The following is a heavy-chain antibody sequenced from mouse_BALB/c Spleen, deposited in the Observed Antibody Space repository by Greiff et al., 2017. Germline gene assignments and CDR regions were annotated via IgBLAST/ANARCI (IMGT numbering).Heavy chain of an antibody. CDR3: ARQDDYGAMDD. D-gene: IGHD2-4*01. Sequence: DVKLVESGGGLVKPGGSLKLSCAASGFAFSSYYMSWVRQTPEKRLEWVAYISSGGGSTYYPDTVKGRFTISRDNAKNTLYLQMSSLKSEDTAMYYCARQDDYGAMDDWGQGTSVTVSS. V-gene: IGHV5-12-1*01. J-gene: IGHJ4*01. CDR2: ISSGGGST. CDR1: GFAFSSYY.